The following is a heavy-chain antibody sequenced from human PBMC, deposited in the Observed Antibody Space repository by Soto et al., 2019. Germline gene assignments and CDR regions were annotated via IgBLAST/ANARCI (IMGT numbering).Heavy chain of an antibody. Sequence: EVQLLESGGGLVQPGGSLRLSCAASGFTFSSYAMSWVRQAPGKGLEWVSAISGSGGSTYYADSVKGRFTISRDNSKNTLYLQMNSLRAEDTAVYYCAKARSDYDFWSGYSVIGYWGQGTLVTVSS. D-gene: IGHD3-3*01. J-gene: IGHJ4*02. V-gene: IGHV3-23*01. CDR1: GFTFSSYA. CDR3: AKARSDYDFWSGYSVIGY. CDR2: ISGSGGST.